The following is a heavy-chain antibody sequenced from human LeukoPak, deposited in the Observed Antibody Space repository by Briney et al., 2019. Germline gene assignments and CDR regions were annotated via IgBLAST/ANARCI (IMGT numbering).Heavy chain of an antibody. CDR3: TTGVRDFDY. CDR2: ISGSGGST. CDR1: GFTFSSYA. Sequence: GGSLRLSCAASGFTFSSYAMSWVRQAPGKGLEWVSAISGSGGSTYYADSVKGRFTISRDNSKNTLYLQMNSLKTEDTAVYYCTTGVRDFDYWGQGTLVTVSS. J-gene: IGHJ4*02. V-gene: IGHV3-23*01.